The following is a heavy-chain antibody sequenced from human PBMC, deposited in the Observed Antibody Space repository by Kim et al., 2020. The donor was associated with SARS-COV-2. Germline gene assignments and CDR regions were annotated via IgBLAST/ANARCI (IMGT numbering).Heavy chain of an antibody. D-gene: IGHD3-10*01. V-gene: IGHV4-59*01. J-gene: IGHJ6*02. CDR3: ARSGSGSYYHPVADYYGMDV. Sequence: RVTISVDTSKNQFSLKLSSVTAADTAVYYCARSGSGSYYHPVADYYGMDVWGQGTTVTVSS.